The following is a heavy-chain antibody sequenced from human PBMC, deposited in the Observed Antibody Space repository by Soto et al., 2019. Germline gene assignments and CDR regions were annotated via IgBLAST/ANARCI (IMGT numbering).Heavy chain of an antibody. CDR3: ARVLGDIVVVVAAYYYYGMDV. V-gene: IGHV3-21*01. Sequence: EVQLVESGGGLVKPGGSLRLSCAASGFTFSSYSMNWVRQAPGKGLEWVSSISSSSSYIYYADSVKGRFTISRDNAKNSLYLQMNSLRAEDTAVYYCARVLGDIVVVVAAYYYYGMDVWGQGTTVTVSS. CDR2: ISSSSSYI. D-gene: IGHD2-15*01. CDR1: GFTFSSYS. J-gene: IGHJ6*02.